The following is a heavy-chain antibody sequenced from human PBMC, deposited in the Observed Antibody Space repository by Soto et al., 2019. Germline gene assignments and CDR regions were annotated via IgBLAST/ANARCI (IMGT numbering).Heavy chain of an antibody. CDR2: IIPIFGTA. J-gene: IGHJ6*02. CDR1: GGTFSSYA. Sequence: SVKVSCKASGGTFSSYASSWVRQAPGQGLEWMGGIIPIFGTANYAQKFQGRVTITADESTSTAYMELSSLRSEDTAVYYCAKAKKRYSSSSVYYYYGMDVWGQGTTVTVSS. D-gene: IGHD6-6*01. CDR3: AKAKKRYSSSSVYYYYGMDV. V-gene: IGHV1-69*13.